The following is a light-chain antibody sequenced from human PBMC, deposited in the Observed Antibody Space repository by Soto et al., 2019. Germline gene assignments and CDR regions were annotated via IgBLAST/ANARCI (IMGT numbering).Light chain of an antibody. CDR1: NIGSKS. CDR2: DDS. J-gene: IGLJ3*02. V-gene: IGLV3-21*02. CDR3: QVWDSSSYWV. Sequence: SYELAQPPSVSVAPGQTARISCGGNNIGSKSVHWYQRKPGQAPVLVLYDDSDRPSGIPERFAGSNSGNTATLTINRVEAGDEADYSCQVWDSSSYWVFGGGTQLTVL.